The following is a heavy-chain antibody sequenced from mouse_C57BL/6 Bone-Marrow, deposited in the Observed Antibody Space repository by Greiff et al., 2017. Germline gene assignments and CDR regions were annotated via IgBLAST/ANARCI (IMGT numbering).Heavy chain of an antibody. V-gene: IGHV1-81*01. CDR2: IYPRSGNT. CDR3: ARWSMYYVAY. J-gene: IGHJ3*01. Sequence: QVQLQQSGAELARPGASVKLSCKASGYTFTSYGISWVKQRTGQGLEWIGEIYPRSGNTYYTEKFKGKATLTADKSSSTAYMELRSLTSEDSAVYFCARWSMYYVAYCGQGTLVTVSA. D-gene: IGHD1-1*01. CDR1: GYTFTSYG.